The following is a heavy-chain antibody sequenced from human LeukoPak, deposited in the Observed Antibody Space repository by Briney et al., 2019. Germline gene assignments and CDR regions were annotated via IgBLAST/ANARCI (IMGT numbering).Heavy chain of an antibody. J-gene: IGHJ6*04. V-gene: IGHV1-69*10. CDR2: FIPILGTA. CDR1: GGTFSDYA. Sequence: SVKVSCKASGGTFSDYALNWVRQAPGQGLEWMGVFIPILGTANSTQKFQGRVTITADISTNTVYMELSSLRSEDTVVYFCAGIPVFGVVLHQEPVWGKGTTVTVSS. D-gene: IGHD3-3*01. CDR3: AGIPVFGVVLHQEPV.